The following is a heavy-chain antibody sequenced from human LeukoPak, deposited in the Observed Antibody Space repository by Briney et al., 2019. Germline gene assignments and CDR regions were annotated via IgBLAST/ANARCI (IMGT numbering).Heavy chain of an antibody. CDR3: ARPPDSGDYGAAFDF. D-gene: IGHD4-17*01. CDR2: IYHSGTT. J-gene: IGHJ4*02. CDR1: GYSINSGYF. V-gene: IGHV4-38-2*01. Sequence: SETLSLTCAVSGYSINSGYFWGWIRQSPGKGLEWIASIYHSGTTYYNPSLKSRITMSVDTSKNQFSLKLSSVTAADTAVYYCARPPDSGDYGAAFDFRGQGTLVTVSS.